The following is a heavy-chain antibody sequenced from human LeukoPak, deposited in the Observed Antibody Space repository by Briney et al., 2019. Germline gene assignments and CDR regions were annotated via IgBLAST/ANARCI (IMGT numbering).Heavy chain of an antibody. CDR1: GFTFSKVW. J-gene: IGHJ3*02. CDR3: ATQYCSSTSCPLAFDI. D-gene: IGHD2-2*01. V-gene: IGHV3-7*05. Sequence: GGSLRLSCAASGFTFSKVWMSWVRQAPGKGLEWVANIKQDGSEKYYVDSVKGRFTISRDNAKNSLYLQMNSLRAEDTAVYYCATQYCSSTSCPLAFDIWGQGTMVTVSS. CDR2: IKQDGSEK.